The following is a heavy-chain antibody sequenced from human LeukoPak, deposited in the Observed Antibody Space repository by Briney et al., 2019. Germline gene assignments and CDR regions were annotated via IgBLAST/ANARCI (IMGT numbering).Heavy chain of an antibody. J-gene: IGHJ4*02. V-gene: IGHV3-23*01. CDR1: GFTFSSYA. CDR2: ISGSGGST. D-gene: IGHD6-13*01. Sequence: QPGGSLRLSCAASGFTFSSYAMSWVRQAPGKGLEWVSAISGSGGSTYYADSVKGRFTISRDNSKNTLYLQTNSLRAEDTAVYYCAKKDYRIAAAGIDYWGQGTLVTVSS. CDR3: AKKDYRIAAAGIDY.